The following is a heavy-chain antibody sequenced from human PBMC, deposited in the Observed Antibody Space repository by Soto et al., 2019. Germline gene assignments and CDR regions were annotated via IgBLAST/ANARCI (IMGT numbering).Heavy chain of an antibody. CDR3: ATSIAVAGTGAFDI. Sequence: ASVKVSCKASGYTFTSYGISWVRQAPGQGLEWMGWISAYNGNTNYAQKLQGRVTMTTDTPTSTAYMELRSLRSDDTAVYYCATSIAVAGTGAFDIWGQGTMVTVSS. D-gene: IGHD6-19*01. J-gene: IGHJ3*02. CDR2: ISAYNGNT. V-gene: IGHV1-18*01. CDR1: GYTFTSYG.